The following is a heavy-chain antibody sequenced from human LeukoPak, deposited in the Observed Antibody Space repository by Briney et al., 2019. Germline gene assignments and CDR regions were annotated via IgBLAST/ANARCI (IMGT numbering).Heavy chain of an antibody. V-gene: IGHV4-59*01. CDR3: ARSPRITMVRGVSRRSASFDY. Sequence: SETLSLTCTVSGGPISSYYWSWIRQPPGKGLEWIGYIYYSGSTNYNPSLKSRVTISVDTSKNQFSLKLSSVTAADTAVYYCARSPRITMVRGVSRRSASFDYWGQGTLVTVSS. CDR1: GGPISSYY. D-gene: IGHD3-10*01. CDR2: IYYSGST. J-gene: IGHJ4*02.